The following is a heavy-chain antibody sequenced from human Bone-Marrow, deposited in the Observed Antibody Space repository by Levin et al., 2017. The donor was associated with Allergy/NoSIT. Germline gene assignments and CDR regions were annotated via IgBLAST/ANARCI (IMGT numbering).Heavy chain of an antibody. V-gene: IGHV5-51*01. Sequence: GESLKISCKGSGYRFINYWIAWVRQMPGKGLEWMGIIYPGDSDARYSPSFQGQVSISVDTSISTAYLQWSSLKASDTAMYYCARHYGYRDPRDAFDIWGLGTMVTVSS. CDR2: IYPGDSDA. CDR3: ARHYGYRDPRDAFDI. D-gene: IGHD5-24*01. J-gene: IGHJ3*02. CDR1: GYRFINYW.